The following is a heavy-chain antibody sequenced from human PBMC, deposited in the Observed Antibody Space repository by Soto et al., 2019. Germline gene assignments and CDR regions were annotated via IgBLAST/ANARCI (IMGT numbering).Heavy chain of an antibody. CDR3: AYGGSCDY. Sequence: GGSLRLSCAASGFSFNTYEMNWVRQAPGKGLEWVSYISSSGSTIYYADSVKGRFTVSRDNGKNSLYLQMNSLRAEDTAVYYCAYGGSCDYWGQGTQVTVSS. D-gene: IGHD1-26*01. J-gene: IGHJ4*02. CDR2: ISSSGSTI. CDR1: GFSFNTYE. V-gene: IGHV3-48*03.